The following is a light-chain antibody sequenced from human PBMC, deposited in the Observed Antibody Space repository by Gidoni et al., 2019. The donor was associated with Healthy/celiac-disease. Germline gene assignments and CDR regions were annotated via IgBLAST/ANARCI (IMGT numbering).Light chain of an antibody. CDR1: NIGSKS. Sequence: SYVLTQPPSVPVAPGKTARITCGGNNIGSKSVHWYQQKPGQAPVLVIYYDSDRPSGIPERFSGSNSGNTATLTISRVEAGDEADYYCQVWDSSSDQGVFGTGTKVTVL. CDR2: YDS. CDR3: QVWDSSSDQGV. V-gene: IGLV3-21*04. J-gene: IGLJ1*01.